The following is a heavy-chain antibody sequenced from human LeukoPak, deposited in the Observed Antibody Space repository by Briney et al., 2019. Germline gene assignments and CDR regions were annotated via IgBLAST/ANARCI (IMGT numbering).Heavy chain of an antibody. Sequence: GGSLRLSCIASGFTFSNYWMSWVRQAPGKGLEWVANIKEDGSEKYYVDSVKGRFTISRDNAKNSLYLQMNSLRAEDTAVYYCAGGPYSSGWYVAYWGQGTLVTVSS. J-gene: IGHJ4*02. D-gene: IGHD6-19*01. CDR1: GFTFSNYW. CDR2: IKEDGSEK. CDR3: AGGPYSSGWYVAY. V-gene: IGHV3-7*04.